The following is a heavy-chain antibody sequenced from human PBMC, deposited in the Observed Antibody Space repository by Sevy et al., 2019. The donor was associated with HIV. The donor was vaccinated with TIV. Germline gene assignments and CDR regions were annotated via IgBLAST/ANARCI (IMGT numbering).Heavy chain of an antibody. CDR2: ISGSGTRT. J-gene: IGHJ6*03. V-gene: IGHV3-23*01. Sequence: GESLKISCAVSGFSFDSYGMTWVRQAPGKGLEWVSGISGSGTRTYYADSVKGRFIISRDNSKNTLYLQMNSLRSEDKAINYCAEGGGGHYDPDEIGYYFYYYNMDVWGKGTTVTVSS. D-gene: IGHD3-22*01. CDR3: AEGGGGHYDPDEIGYYFYYYNMDV. CDR1: GFSFDSYG.